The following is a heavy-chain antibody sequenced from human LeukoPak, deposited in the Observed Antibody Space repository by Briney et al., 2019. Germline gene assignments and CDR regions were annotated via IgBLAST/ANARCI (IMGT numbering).Heavy chain of an antibody. Sequence: PSETLSLPCTASGGPISNSNYHWGWVRQPPGKGLEWIGTIYYNGNTYYNRSLKSRVTISVDTSKNQFSLRLSSVTAEDTAVYFCMRHEEEDGYNAKPFDFWGQGTLVTVSS. CDR2: IYYNGNT. CDR3: MRHEEEDGYNAKPFDF. J-gene: IGHJ4*02. V-gene: IGHV4-39*01. D-gene: IGHD5-24*01. CDR1: GGPISNSNYH.